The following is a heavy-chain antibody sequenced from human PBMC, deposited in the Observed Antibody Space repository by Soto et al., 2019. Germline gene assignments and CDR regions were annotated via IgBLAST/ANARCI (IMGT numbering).Heavy chain of an antibody. J-gene: IGHJ4*02. D-gene: IGHD2-2*01. CDR3: AKDRRPHCSSTSCRFFDY. CDR1: GFTFSSYA. Sequence: LRLSCAASGFTFSSYAMSWVRQAPGKGLEWVSAISGSGGSTYYADSVKGRFTISRDNSKNTLYLQMNSPRAEDTAVYYCAKDRRPHCSSTSCRFFDYWGQGTLVTVSS. CDR2: ISGSGGST. V-gene: IGHV3-23*01.